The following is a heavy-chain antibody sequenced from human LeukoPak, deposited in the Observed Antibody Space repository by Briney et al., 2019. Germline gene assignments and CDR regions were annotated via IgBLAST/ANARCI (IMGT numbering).Heavy chain of an antibody. CDR1: GGSISSSSYY. J-gene: IGHJ6*02. CDR3: ARAGFSSLYYYYGMDV. D-gene: IGHD3-3*01. Sequence: SETLSLTCTVSGGSISSSSYYWSWIRQPPGKGLEWIGYIYYSGSTNYNPSLKSRVTISVDTSKNQFSLKLSSVTAADTAVYYCARAGFSSLYYYYGMDVWGQGTTVTVSS. V-gene: IGHV4-61*01. CDR2: IYYSGST.